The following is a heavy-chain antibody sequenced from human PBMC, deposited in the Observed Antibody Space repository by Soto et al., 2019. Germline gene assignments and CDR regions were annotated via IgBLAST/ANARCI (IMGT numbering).Heavy chain of an antibody. CDR3: AKDRSAVTPSYYGMDV. CDR1: GFTFSNYA. D-gene: IGHD5-18*01. CDR2: ISVSGGNT. V-gene: IGHV3-23*01. Sequence: HPGGSLRLSCAASGFTFSNYAMSWVRQAPGRGLEWVSTISVSGGNTYHADSVKGRFIISRDNSKDTLYLQMNSLRAEDTAVYYCAKDRSAVTPSYYGMDVWGQGTTVTVSS. J-gene: IGHJ6*02.